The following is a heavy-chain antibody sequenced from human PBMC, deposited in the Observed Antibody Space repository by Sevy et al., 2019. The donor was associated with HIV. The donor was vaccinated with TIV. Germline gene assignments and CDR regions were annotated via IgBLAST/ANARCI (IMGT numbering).Heavy chain of an antibody. Sequence: ASVKVSCKASGYTFTSYGISWVRQAPGQGLEWMGWISAYNGNTNYAQKLQGRDTMTTDTSTSTAYVELRSLRSDDTAVYYCARAAGTLTPFDYWGQGTLVTVSS. V-gene: IGHV1-18*01. CDR3: ARAAGTLTPFDY. J-gene: IGHJ4*02. CDR1: GYTFTSYG. D-gene: IGHD4-4*01. CDR2: ISAYNGNT.